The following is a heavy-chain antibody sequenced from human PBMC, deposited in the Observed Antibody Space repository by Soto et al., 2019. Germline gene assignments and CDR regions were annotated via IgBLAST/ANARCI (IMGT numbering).Heavy chain of an antibody. D-gene: IGHD3-16*01. V-gene: IGHV4-59*01. Sequence: PSETLSLTCTVSGVSSTSFYWSWIRQSPGKGLEWIGYIFDNGDVKYNPSLMSRLTMSIDMSKNEFSLRLKSVTAADTAMYYCARGWGSKWYYFGSWGEGTLVTVSS. CDR2: IFDNGDV. CDR1: GVSSTSFY. J-gene: IGHJ4*02. CDR3: ARGWGSKWYYFGS.